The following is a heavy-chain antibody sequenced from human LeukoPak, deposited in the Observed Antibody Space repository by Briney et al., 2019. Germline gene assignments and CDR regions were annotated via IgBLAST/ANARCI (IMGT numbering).Heavy chain of an antibody. D-gene: IGHD5-18*01. Sequence: PGGSLRLSCAASGFTVSSNYMSWVRQAPGRGLEWVSVIYSGASTYYADSVKGRFTISRDNSKNTLYLQMNSLRAEDTAVYYCAGGLIQLWLLDYWGQGTLVTVPS. J-gene: IGHJ4*02. CDR3: AGGLIQLWLLDY. CDR2: IYSGAST. V-gene: IGHV3-66*01. CDR1: GFTVSSNY.